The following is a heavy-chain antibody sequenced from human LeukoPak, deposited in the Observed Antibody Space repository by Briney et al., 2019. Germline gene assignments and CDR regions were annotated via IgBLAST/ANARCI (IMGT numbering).Heavy chain of an antibody. CDR3: AKEVTLIVVARSFFDY. V-gene: IGHV1-3*04. CDR1: GYTFSNYA. Sequence: ASVTVSCKASGYTFSNYAIHWVRQAPGQRPEWMGWVNTGTGNTRYSEKFQGRVTITRDTSANTVYMGLTSLTSGDTAVYYCAKEVTLIVVARSFFDYWGQGTLVTVSP. CDR2: VNTGTGNT. J-gene: IGHJ4*02. D-gene: IGHD3-22*01.